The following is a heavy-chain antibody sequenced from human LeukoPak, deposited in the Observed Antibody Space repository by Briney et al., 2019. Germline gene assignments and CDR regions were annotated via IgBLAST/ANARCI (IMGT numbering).Heavy chain of an antibody. J-gene: IGHJ5*02. CDR1: GFTLSSYA. CDR3: AKEPPEYCSITSCANWIDP. Sequence: PGGSLRLSCAASGFTLSSYAISWVRQAPGKGLEWVSAISASGGTTYYADSVKGRFTISRDNSKNTLYLQMSSLRAEDTTVYYCAKEPPEYCSITSCANWIDPWGQGTLVTVSS. CDR2: ISASGGTT. V-gene: IGHV3-23*01. D-gene: IGHD2-2*01.